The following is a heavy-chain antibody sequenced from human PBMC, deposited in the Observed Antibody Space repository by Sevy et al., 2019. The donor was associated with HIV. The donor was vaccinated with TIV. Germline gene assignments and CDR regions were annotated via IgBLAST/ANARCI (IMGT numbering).Heavy chain of an antibody. CDR2: ISGSGGST. D-gene: IGHD2-2*01. J-gene: IGHJ6*03. Sequence: GGSLRLSCAASGFTFSSYAMSWVRQAPGKGLEWVSAISGSGGSTYYADSVKGRFTISRDNSKNTLYLQMNSLRAEDTAVYYCAKGGGVPAAMLDYYYYYYMDVWGKGTTVTVSS. V-gene: IGHV3-23*01. CDR3: AKGGGVPAAMLDYYYYYYMDV. CDR1: GFTFSSYA.